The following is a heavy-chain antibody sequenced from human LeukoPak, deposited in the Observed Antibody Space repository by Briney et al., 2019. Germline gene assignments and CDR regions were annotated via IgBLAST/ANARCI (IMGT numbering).Heavy chain of an antibody. V-gene: IGHV3-30-3*01. CDR2: ISYDGSNK. J-gene: IGHJ6*02. CDR1: GFTFSSYA. D-gene: IGHD5-18*01. CDR3: ARDDGMWIQLWSPGYYGMDV. Sequence: GGSLRLSCAASGFTFSSYAMHWVRQAPGKGLEWVAVISYDGSNKYYADSVKGRFTISRDNSKNTLYLQMNSLRAEDTAVYYCARDDGMWIQLWSPGYYGMDVWGQGTTVTVSS.